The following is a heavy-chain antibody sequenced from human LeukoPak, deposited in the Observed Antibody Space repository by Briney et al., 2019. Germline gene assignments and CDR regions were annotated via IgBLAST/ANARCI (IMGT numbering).Heavy chain of an antibody. V-gene: IGHV3-74*01. CDR1: GFTFRNYW. CDR3: AGSIAANWFDP. Sequence: PGGSLRLSCAASGFTFRNYWMNWVRQAPGKGLVWVSRINSDGSSTTYADSVRGRFTISRDNAQNTLYLGMNSLRAEDTAVYYCAGSIAANWFDPWGQGTLVTVSS. D-gene: IGHD6-25*01. CDR2: INSDGSST. J-gene: IGHJ5*02.